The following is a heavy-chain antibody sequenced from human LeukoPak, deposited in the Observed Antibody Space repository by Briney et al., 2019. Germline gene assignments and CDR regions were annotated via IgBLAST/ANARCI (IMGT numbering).Heavy chain of an antibody. CDR3: ARDWTSGGYYYMDV. Sequence: ASVKVSCKASGYTFTSYATNWVRQAPGQGLEWMGILNPSGGNTNYAQKFQGRLTVTRDTSTSTVYMELSSLRSEDTAVYYCARDWTSGGYYYMDVWGKGTTVTVSS. CDR2: LNPSGGNT. V-gene: IGHV1-46*01. D-gene: IGHD3/OR15-3a*01. CDR1: GYTFTSYA. J-gene: IGHJ6*03.